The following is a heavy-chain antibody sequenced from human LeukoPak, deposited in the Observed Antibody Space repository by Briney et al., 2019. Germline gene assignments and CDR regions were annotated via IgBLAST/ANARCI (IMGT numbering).Heavy chain of an antibody. CDR1: GYTFTGYY. J-gene: IGHJ4*02. CDR3: ARQAAARWAVDY. CDR2: INPDTGGT. V-gene: IGHV1-2*02. Sequence: ASVKVSCKPSGYTFTGYYLHRVRQAPGQGLEWMGWINPDTGGTNFAQKFQGRVTMTRDTSISTAYMELSSLRSDDTAMYYCARQAAARWAVDYWGQGSLVTVSS. D-gene: IGHD6-13*01.